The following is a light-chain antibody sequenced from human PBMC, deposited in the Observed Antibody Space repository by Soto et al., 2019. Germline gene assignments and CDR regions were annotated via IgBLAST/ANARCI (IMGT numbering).Light chain of an antibody. Sequence: EIVLTQSPATLSLSPGERATHSCRASQSVSTYLAWYQHKPGQAPRLLIYDATNRATGIPARFSGSGSGTDFTLTISILEPEDFAVYYCQQRDKRPLYTFGQGTKLEIK. V-gene: IGKV3-11*01. CDR3: QQRDKRPLYT. CDR2: DAT. CDR1: QSVSTY. J-gene: IGKJ2*01.